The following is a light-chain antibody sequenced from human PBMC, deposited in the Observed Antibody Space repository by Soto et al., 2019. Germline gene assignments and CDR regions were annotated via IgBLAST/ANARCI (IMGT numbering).Light chain of an antibody. CDR1: QRISSF. CDR2: AAS. Sequence: DIQMTQSPSSLSASVGDRVAITCRASQRISSFLNWYQQKPGKAPKLLIYAASTLQSGVPSRFSGSGSGTAFTLTISSLQPEDFATYYCQQSYSTPRTLGQGTKVDIK. J-gene: IGKJ1*01. V-gene: IGKV1-39*01. CDR3: QQSYSTPRT.